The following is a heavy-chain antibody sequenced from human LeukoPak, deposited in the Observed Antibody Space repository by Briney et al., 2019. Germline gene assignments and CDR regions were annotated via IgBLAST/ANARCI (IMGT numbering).Heavy chain of an antibody. CDR1: GFTFSSYG. Sequence: PGGSLRLSCAASGFTFSSYGMHWVRQAPGKGLEWVAVISYDGSNKYYADSVKGRFTISRDNSKNTLYLQMNSLRAEDTAVYYCAKDEGYSYGLNYYYYYGMDVWGQGTTVTVSS. D-gene: IGHD5-18*01. J-gene: IGHJ6*02. CDR3: AKDEGYSYGLNYYYYYGMDV. V-gene: IGHV3-30*18. CDR2: ISYDGSNK.